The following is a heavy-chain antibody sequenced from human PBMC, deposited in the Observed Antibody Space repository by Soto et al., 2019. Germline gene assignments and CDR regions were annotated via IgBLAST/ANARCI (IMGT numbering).Heavy chain of an antibody. CDR1: GFTFSSYA. J-gene: IGHJ4*02. Sequence: GGSLRLSCAASGFTFSSYAMSWVRQAPGKGLEWVSAISDSGGSTYYADSVKGRFTISRDNSKNTLYLQMNSLRAEDTAVYYCAKRIAAAGTRYFDYWGQGTLVTVSS. CDR3: AKRIAAAGTRYFDY. D-gene: IGHD6-13*01. CDR2: ISDSGGST. V-gene: IGHV3-23*01.